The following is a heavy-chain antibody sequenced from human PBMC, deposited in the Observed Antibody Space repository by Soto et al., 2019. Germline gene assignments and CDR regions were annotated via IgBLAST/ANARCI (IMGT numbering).Heavy chain of an antibody. CDR2: IKQDGSEK. Sequence: PGGSLRLSCAASGFTFSSYWMSWVRQAPGKGLEWVANIKQDGSEKYYVDSVKGRFTISRDNAKNSLYLQMNSLRAEDTAVYYCASSKFSWPFSYYYGMDVWRQGPTVTVSS. CDR3: ASSKFSWPFSYYYGMDV. CDR1: GFTFSSYW. J-gene: IGHJ6*01. V-gene: IGHV3-7*01.